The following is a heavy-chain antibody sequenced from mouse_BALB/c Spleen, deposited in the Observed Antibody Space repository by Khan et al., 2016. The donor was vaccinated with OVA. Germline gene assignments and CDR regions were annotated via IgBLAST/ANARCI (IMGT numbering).Heavy chain of an antibody. J-gene: IGHJ4*01. Sequence: ESGPGLVAPSQSLSITCTISGFSLTNYGVHWVRQPPGKGLEWLVVIWSDGTTTYNSALKSRLSISKDNSKSQVFLKMNSLQTDDTAMYYCARQPYYHYYIMDYWGQGTSVTVSS. CDR3: ARQPYYHYYIMDY. CDR1: GFSLTNYG. CDR2: IWSDGTT. V-gene: IGHV2-6-1*01. D-gene: IGHD2-10*01.